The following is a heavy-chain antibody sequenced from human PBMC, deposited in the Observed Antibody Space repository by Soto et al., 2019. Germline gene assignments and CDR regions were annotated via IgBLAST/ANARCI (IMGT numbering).Heavy chain of an antibody. CDR1: GFTFSSYA. CDR3: AKGSVRSVVVITPRGYYFDY. V-gene: IGHV3-23*01. CDR2: ISGSGGST. J-gene: IGHJ4*02. D-gene: IGHD3-22*01. Sequence: HPGGSLRLSCAASGFTFSSYAMSWVRQAPGKGLEWVSAISGSGGSTYYADSVKGRFTISRDNSKNTLYLQMNSLRAEDTAVYYCAKGSVRSVVVITPRGYYFDYRAQRTLVTGSS.